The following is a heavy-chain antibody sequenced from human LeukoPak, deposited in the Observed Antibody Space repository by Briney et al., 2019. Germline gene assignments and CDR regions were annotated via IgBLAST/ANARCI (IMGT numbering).Heavy chain of an antibody. V-gene: IGHV1-69*13. Sequence: ASVKVSCKASGGTFSSYAISWVRQAPGQGLEWMGGIIPIFGTANYAQKFQGRVTITADESTSTAYMEPSSLRSGDTAVYYCARDLGYSSGWYQEYYWGQGTLVTVSS. CDR3: ARDLGYSSGWYQEYY. CDR1: GGTFSSYA. D-gene: IGHD6-19*01. CDR2: IIPIFGTA. J-gene: IGHJ4*02.